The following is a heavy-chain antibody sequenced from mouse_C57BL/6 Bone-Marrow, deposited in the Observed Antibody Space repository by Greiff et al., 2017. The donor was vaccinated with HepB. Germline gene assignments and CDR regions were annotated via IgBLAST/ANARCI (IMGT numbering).Heavy chain of an antibody. CDR3: ARTHYDYVDY. CDR2: IYPRSGNT. D-gene: IGHD2-3*01. V-gene: IGHV1-81*01. CDR1: GYPFTSYG. J-gene: IGHJ2*01. Sequence: VKLQESGAELARPGASVKLSCKASGYPFTSYGISWVKQRNGQGLEWIGEIYPRSGNTYYNEKFKGKATLTADKSSSTAYMELRSLTSEDSAVYFCARTHYDYVDYWGQGTTLTVSS.